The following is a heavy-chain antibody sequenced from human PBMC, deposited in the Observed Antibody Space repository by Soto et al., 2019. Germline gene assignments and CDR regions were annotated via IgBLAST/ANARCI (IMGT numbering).Heavy chain of an antibody. CDR1: GFTFSSYA. Sequence: LRLSCAASGFTFSSYAMSWVRQAPGKGLEWVSAISGSGGSTYYADSVKGRFTISRDNAKNSLYLQMNSLRAEDTAVYYCARGRCSGGSCYVGGGMDVWGQGXTVTVSS. V-gene: IGHV3-23*01. CDR3: ARGRCSGGSCYVGGGMDV. CDR2: ISGSGGST. D-gene: IGHD2-15*01. J-gene: IGHJ6*02.